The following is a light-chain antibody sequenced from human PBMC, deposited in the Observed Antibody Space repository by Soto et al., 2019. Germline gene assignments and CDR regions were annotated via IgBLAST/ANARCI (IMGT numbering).Light chain of an antibody. CDR2: NNN. J-gene: IGLJ2*01. CDR1: SSNIGAGYD. V-gene: IGLV1-40*01. Sequence: QSVLTQPPSVSGAPGQRVTISCTGSSSNIGAGYDVHWYQQLPGTAPKPLIYNNNNRPSGVPDRFSGSKSGTSASLAITGLQADDEADYYCQSYDSSLSGVVFGGWTKLTVL. CDR3: QSYDSSLSGVV.